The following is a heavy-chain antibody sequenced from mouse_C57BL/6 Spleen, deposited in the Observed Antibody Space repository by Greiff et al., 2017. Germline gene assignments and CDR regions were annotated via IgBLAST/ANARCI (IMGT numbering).Heavy chain of an antibody. V-gene: IGHV3-6*01. Sequence: EVKLQESGPGLVKPSQSLSLTCSVTGYSITSGYYWNWIRQFPGNKLEWMGYISYDGSNNYNPSLKNRISITRDTSKNQFFLKLNSVTTEDTATYYCAREDYMAYWGQGTLVTVSA. D-gene: IGHD2-13*01. J-gene: IGHJ3*01. CDR1: GYSITSGYY. CDR3: AREDYMAY. CDR2: ISYDGSN.